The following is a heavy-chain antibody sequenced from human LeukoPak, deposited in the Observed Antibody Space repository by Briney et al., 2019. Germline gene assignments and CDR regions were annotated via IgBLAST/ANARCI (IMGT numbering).Heavy chain of an antibody. Sequence: GASVKVSCKASGYTFTSYGISWVRQAPGQGLEWMGRISAYNGNTNYAQKLQGRVTMTTDTSTSIAYMELRSLRSDDTAVYYCARSYCSSTSCYYYYYYGMDVWGQGTTVTVSS. CDR1: GYTFTSYG. D-gene: IGHD2-2*01. CDR3: ARSYCSSTSCYYYYYYGMDV. J-gene: IGHJ6*02. V-gene: IGHV1-18*01. CDR2: ISAYNGNT.